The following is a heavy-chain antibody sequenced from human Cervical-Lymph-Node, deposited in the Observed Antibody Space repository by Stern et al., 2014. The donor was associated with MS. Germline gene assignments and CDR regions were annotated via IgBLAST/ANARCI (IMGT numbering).Heavy chain of an antibody. CDR2: ISRSGSDR. V-gene: IGHV3-48*04. J-gene: IGHJ4*02. CDR1: GFTFSSYS. CDR3: TRGTGY. Sequence: EVQLVESGGDLVPPGGSLRLSCEGSGFTFSSYSMNWVRQAPGKGLEWIAHISRSGSDRQYAESVKGRLTITKDNANNSLYLHMKSLTVEDTAVYYCTRGTGYWGQGTLVTVSS.